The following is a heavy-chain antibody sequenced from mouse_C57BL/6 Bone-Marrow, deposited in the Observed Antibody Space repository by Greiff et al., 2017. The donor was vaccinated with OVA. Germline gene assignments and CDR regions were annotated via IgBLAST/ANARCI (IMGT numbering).Heavy chain of an antibody. J-gene: IGHJ4*01. Sequence: EVHLVESGGGLVQPKGSLKLSCAASGFSFNTYAMNWVRQAPGKGLEWVARIRSKSNNYATYYADSVKDRFTISRDDSESMLYLQMNNLKTEDTAMYYCVSSSIYYDYMDYWGQGTSVTVSS. CDR3: VSSSIYYDYMDY. CDR1: GFSFNTYA. D-gene: IGHD2-4*01. V-gene: IGHV10-1*01. CDR2: IRSKSNNYAT.